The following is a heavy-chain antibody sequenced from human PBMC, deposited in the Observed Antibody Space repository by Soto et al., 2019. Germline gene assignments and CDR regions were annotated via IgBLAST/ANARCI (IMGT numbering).Heavy chain of an antibody. J-gene: IGHJ6*03. CDR1: GFTFSSYA. D-gene: IGHD2-2*01. V-gene: IGHV3-23*01. CDR2: ISGSGGST. CDR3: AKFVQRKSGRGYCSSTSCYHSDKDIAYYYYMDV. Sequence: PGGSLRLSCAASGFTFSSYAMSWVRQAPGKGLEWVSAISGSGGSTYYADSVKGRFTISRDNSKNTLYLQMNSLRAEDTAVYYCAKFVQRKSGRGYCSSTSCYHSDKDIAYYYYMDVWGKGTTVTVSS.